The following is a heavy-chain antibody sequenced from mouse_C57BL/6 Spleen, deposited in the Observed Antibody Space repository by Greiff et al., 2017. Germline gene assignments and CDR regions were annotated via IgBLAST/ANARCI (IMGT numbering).Heavy chain of an antibody. V-gene: IGHV14-4*01. Sequence: EVQLVESGAELVRPGASVKLSCTASGFNIKDDYMHWVKQRPEQGLEWIGWIDPENGDTEYASKFQGKATITADTSSNTAYLQLSSLTSEDTAVYYCTTEDWDYWGQGTTLTVSS. CDR3: TTEDWDY. D-gene: IGHD4-1*01. CDR1: GFNIKDDY. J-gene: IGHJ2*01. CDR2: IDPENGDT.